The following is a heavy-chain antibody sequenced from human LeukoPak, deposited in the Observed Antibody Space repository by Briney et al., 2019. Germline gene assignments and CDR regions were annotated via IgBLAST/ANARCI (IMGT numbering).Heavy chain of an antibody. V-gene: IGHV1-2*02. J-gene: IGHJ4*02. CDR3: AGGARIDY. CDR2: INPNSGGT. Sequence: ASVKVSCKASVYTFTGYYLHWVRPAPGKGLEWMGWINPNSGGTNYAQKFQGRVTMTRDTSISTAYMELSRVRSDDTAVYYCAGGARIDYWGQGTLVTVSS. CDR1: VYTFTGYY.